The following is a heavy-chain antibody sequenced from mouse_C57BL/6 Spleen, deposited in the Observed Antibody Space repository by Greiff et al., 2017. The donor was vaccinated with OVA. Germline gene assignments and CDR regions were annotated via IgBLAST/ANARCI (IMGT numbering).Heavy chain of an antibody. V-gene: IGHV1-47*01. CDR3: ARNPYYYGSSDWYFDV. D-gene: IGHD1-1*01. CDR2: FHPYNDDT. Sequence: QVQLQQSGAELVKPGASVKMSCKASGYTFTTYPIEWMKQNPGKSLEWIGNFHPYNDDTKYNEKFKGKATLTVEKSSSTVYLELSRLTSDDSAVYYCARNPYYYGSSDWYFDVWGTGTTVTVSS. CDR1: GYTFTTYP. J-gene: IGHJ1*03.